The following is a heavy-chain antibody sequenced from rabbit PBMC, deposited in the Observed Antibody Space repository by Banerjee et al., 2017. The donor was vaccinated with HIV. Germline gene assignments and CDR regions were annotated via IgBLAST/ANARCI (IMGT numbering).Heavy chain of an antibody. CDR1: GIDFSLYY. Sequence: QLKESGGGLVQPGGSLKLSCKASGIDFSLYYMSWVRQAPGKGLEWIGYIDPIFGSTDYASWVNGRFTISSDNAQNTLYLQLNSLTAADTATYFCARYYTYGYGAYGHTNLWGPGTLVTVS. V-gene: IGHV1S7*01. D-gene: IGHD6-1*01. CDR3: ARYYTYGYGAYGHTNL. J-gene: IGHJ4*01. CDR2: IDPIFGST.